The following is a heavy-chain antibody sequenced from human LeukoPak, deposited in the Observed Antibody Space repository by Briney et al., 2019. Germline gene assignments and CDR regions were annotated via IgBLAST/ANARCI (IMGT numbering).Heavy chain of an antibody. J-gene: IGHJ5*02. Sequence: GGSLRLPCAASGFSFSDEYMSWIRQAPGQGLEWISYISASGSYTNYADSVKGRFTISRDNARNTLYLQMSSLRAEDTAVYYCATSMAGFNWFDPWGQGTLVTVSS. CDR2: ISASGSYT. CDR3: ATSMAGFNWFDP. V-gene: IGHV3-11*06. CDR1: GFSFSDEY. D-gene: IGHD6-19*01.